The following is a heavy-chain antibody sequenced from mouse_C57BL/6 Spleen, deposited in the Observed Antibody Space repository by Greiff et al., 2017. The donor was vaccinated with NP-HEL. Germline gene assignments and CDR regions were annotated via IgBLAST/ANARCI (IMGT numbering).Heavy chain of an antibody. CDR1: GFTFSDYG. Sequence: EVMLVESGGGLVKPGGSLKLSCAASGFTFSDYGMHWVRQAPEKGLEWVAYISSGSSTIYYADTVKGRFTISRDNAKNTPFLQMTSLRSEDTAMYYCARGLYYYGSSPYYYAMDYWGQGTSVTVSS. J-gene: IGHJ4*01. CDR2: ISSGSSTI. CDR3: ARGLYYYGSSPYYYAMDY. D-gene: IGHD1-1*01. V-gene: IGHV5-17*01.